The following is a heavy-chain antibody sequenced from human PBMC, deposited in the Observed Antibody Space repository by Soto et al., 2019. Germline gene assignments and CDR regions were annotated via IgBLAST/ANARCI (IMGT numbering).Heavy chain of an antibody. V-gene: IGHV1-8*01. D-gene: IGHD3-16*02. CDR1: GYTFTSYD. J-gene: IGHJ6*02. CDR2: MNPNSGNT. CDR3: ARRGLRSSFTFSYHYYGVDV. Sequence: QVQLVQSGAEVKKPGASVKVSCKASGYTFTSYDINWVRQATGQGLEWMGWMNPNSGNTGYAQKFQGRVTMTRNTSISTAYMEWTSRRSEARACYYFARRGLRSSFTFSYHYYGVDVWGQGTTVTVSS.